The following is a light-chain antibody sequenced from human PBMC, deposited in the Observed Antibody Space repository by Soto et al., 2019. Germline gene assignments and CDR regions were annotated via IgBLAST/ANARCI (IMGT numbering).Light chain of an antibody. V-gene: IGKV3-20*01. CDR1: QSVSSSY. Sequence: EIVLTQSPGTLSLSPGERATLSCRASQSVSSSYLSWYQQKPRQAPRLLIYGASSRATCIPDRISGSGSGTNFNLTISRLEPEDVAVYYCQQYGSSPFTFGHGTKVDIK. J-gene: IGKJ3*01. CDR3: QQYGSSPFT. CDR2: GAS.